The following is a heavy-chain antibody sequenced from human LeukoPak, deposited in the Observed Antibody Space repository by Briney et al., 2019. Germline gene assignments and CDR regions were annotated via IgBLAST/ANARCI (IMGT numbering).Heavy chain of an antibody. CDR1: GDSVSSDSAT. Sequence: SQTLSLTCAISGDSVSSDSATWNWIRQSPSRGLEWLGRTYYRSKWYSAYAVSVKSRISINSDKSKNQFSLQLNSVTPADTAIYYCARGPQWLNYWGQGTLVTVSS. J-gene: IGHJ4*02. CDR2: TYYRSKWYS. V-gene: IGHV6-1*01. CDR3: ARGPQWLNY. D-gene: IGHD6-19*01.